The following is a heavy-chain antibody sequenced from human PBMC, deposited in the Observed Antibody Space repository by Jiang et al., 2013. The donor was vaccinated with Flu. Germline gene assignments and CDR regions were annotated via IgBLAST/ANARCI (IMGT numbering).Heavy chain of an antibody. D-gene: IGHD2-2*02. J-gene: IGHJ5*02. CDR2: IKQDGSEK. V-gene: IGHV3-7*04. CDR3: ARGIGYCSSTSCYRDVDWFDP. CDR1: GFTFSSYW. Sequence: ASGFTFSSYWMSWVRQAPGKGLEWVANIKQDGSEKYYVDSVKGRFTISRDNAKNSLYLQMNSLRAEDTAVYYCARGIGYCSSTSCYRDVDWFDPWGQGTLVTVSS.